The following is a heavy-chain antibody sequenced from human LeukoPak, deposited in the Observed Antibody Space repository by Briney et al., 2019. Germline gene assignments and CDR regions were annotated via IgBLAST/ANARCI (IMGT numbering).Heavy chain of an antibody. V-gene: IGHV3-13*01. CDR1: GFTFSSYD. CDR2: IGTAGDT. D-gene: IGHD3-22*01. Sequence: GGSLRLSCAASGFTFSSYDMHWVRQATGKGLEWVSAIGTAGDTYYPGSVKGRFIISRENAKNSLYLQMNSLRAGDTAVYYCARGSYYYDSSGYYYEGYFDYLGQGTLVTVSS. CDR3: ARGSYYYDSSGYYYEGYFDY. J-gene: IGHJ4*02.